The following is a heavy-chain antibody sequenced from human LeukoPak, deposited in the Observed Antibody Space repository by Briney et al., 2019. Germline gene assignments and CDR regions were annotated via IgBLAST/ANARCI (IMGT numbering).Heavy chain of an antibody. J-gene: IGHJ4*02. CDR2: IIPIFGTA. CDR1: GGTFSSYA. Sequence: ASVKVSCKASGGTFSSYAISWVRQAPGQGLEWMGGIIPIFGTANYAQKFQGRVTITTDESTSTAYMELSSLRSEDTAVYYCARGRGYTAMVTDFDYWGQGTLVTVSS. V-gene: IGHV1-69*05. D-gene: IGHD5-18*01. CDR3: ARGRGYTAMVTDFDY.